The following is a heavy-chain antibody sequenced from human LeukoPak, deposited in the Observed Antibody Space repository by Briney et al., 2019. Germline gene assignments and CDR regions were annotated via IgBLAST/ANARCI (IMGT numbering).Heavy chain of an antibody. V-gene: IGHV1-18*01. CDR1: GYTFTSYG. CDR3: ARGQYSSSWRPDAFDI. Sequence: ASVKVSCKASGYTFTSYGISWVRQAPGQGLEWMGWISAYNGNTNYAQKLQGRVTMTTDTSTSTAYMELRSLRSDDTAVYYCARGQYSSSWRPDAFDIWGQGTMVTVSS. CDR2: ISAYNGNT. D-gene: IGHD6-13*01. J-gene: IGHJ3*02.